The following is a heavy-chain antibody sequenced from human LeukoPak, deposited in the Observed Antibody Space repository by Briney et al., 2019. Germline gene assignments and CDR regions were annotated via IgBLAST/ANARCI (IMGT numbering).Heavy chain of an antibody. D-gene: IGHD5-18*01. J-gene: IGHJ4*02. CDR1: GFTFSSYS. Sequence: PGGSLRLSCAASGFTFSSYSMNWVRQAPGKGLEWVSSISSSSSYIYYADSVKGRFTISRDNAKNSLYLQMNSLRAEDTAVYYCARVDGYSYARGGYWGQGTLVTVSS. CDR2: ISSSSSYI. CDR3: ARVDGYSYARGGY. V-gene: IGHV3-21*01.